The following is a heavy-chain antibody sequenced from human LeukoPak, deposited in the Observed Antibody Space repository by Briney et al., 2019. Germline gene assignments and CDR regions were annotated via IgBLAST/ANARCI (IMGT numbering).Heavy chain of an antibody. Sequence: GASVKVSCKASGYTFTSYGISWVRQAPGQGLEWMGWISAYNGNTNYAQKLQGRVTMTTDTSTSTAYMELSSLRSEDTAVYYCASEGRPYYSTSGSHVYMAYSYIDVWGKGTTVIVSS. CDR3: ASEGRPYYSTSGSHVYMAYSYIDV. J-gene: IGHJ6*03. CDR2: ISAYNGNT. D-gene: IGHD3-16*01. V-gene: IGHV1-18*01. CDR1: GYTFTSYG.